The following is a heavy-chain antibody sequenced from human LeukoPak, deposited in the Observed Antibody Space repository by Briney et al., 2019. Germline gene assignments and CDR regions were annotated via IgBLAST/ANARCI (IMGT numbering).Heavy chain of an antibody. Sequence: SQTLSLTYTVSGGSISSGGYYWSWIRQHPGKGLEWIGYIYYSGSTYYNPSLKSRVTISVDTSKNQFSLKLSSVTAADTAVYYCARDRVAARPLYWYYGMDVWGQGTTVTVSS. J-gene: IGHJ6*02. CDR2: IYYSGST. CDR1: GGSISSGGYY. D-gene: IGHD6-6*01. V-gene: IGHV4-31*03. CDR3: ARDRVAARPLYWYYGMDV.